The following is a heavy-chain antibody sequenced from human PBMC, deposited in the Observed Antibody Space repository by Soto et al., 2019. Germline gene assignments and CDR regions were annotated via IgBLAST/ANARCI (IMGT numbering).Heavy chain of an antibody. CDR2: IIPIFGTA. Sequence: EASVKVSCKASGGTFSSYAISWVRQAPGQGLEWMGGIIPIFGTANYAQKFQGRVTITADESTSTAYMELSSLRSEDTAVYYCARLLRRDGYWFDPWGQEPWSPSPQ. D-gene: IGHD3-10*01. J-gene: IGHJ5*02. V-gene: IGHV1-69*13. CDR1: GGTFSSYA. CDR3: ARLLRRDGYWFDP.